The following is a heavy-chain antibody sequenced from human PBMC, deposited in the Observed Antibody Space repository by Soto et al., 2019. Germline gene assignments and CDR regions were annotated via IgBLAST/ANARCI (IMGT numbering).Heavy chain of an antibody. Sequence: GASVKVSCKASGYTFTSYGISWVRQAPGQGLEWMGWISAYNGNTNYAQKLQGRVTMTTDTSTSTAYMELRSLRSDDTAVYYCARIWAQRIVPAAKVFDYWGQGTLVTVSS. J-gene: IGHJ4*02. D-gene: IGHD2-2*01. CDR2: ISAYNGNT. CDR3: ARIWAQRIVPAAKVFDY. CDR1: GYTFTSYG. V-gene: IGHV1-18*01.